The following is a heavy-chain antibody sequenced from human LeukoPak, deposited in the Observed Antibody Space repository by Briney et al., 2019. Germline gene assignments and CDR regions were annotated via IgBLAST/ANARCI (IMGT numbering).Heavy chain of an antibody. CDR3: ATSGYCSGGSCYSGAFDI. CDR1: GFTFSNAW. Sequence: GGSLRLSCAASGFTFSNAWMNWVRQAPGKGLEWVSSISSSSSYIYYADSVKGRFTISRDNAKNSLYLQMNSLRAEDTAVYYCATSGYCSGGSCYSGAFDIWGQGTMVTVSS. CDR2: ISSSSSYI. J-gene: IGHJ3*02. V-gene: IGHV3-21*01. D-gene: IGHD2-15*01.